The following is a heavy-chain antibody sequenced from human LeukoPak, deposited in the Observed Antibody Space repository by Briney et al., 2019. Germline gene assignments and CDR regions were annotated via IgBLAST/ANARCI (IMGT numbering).Heavy chain of an antibody. J-gene: IGHJ3*02. D-gene: IGHD1-1*01. CDR2: ISSSSSTI. CDR1: GFTFSSYS. Sequence: GGSLRLSCAASGFTFSSYSMNWVRQAPGKGLEWVSYISSSSSTIYYADSVKGRFTISRDNAKNSLYLQMNSLRAEDTAVYYCARDELERPTSYDAFDIWGQGTMVTVSS. V-gene: IGHV3-48*01. CDR3: ARDELERPTSYDAFDI.